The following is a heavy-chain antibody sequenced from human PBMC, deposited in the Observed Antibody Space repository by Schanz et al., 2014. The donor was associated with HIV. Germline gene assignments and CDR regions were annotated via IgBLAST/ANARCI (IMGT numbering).Heavy chain of an antibody. CDR1: GFTFRSYG. J-gene: IGHJ5*02. D-gene: IGHD6-13*01. Sequence: QVQLVESGGGVVRPGRSLRLSCAASGFTFRSYGMHWVRQAPGKGLEWGATISQDGSNKYYSDSVKGRFTISRDNSKNTLYLQMISLKVEDTAMYYCAKDAYSSNYINWVDPWGQGTLVTVSS. CDR2: ISQDGSNK. CDR3: AKDAYSSNYINWVDP. V-gene: IGHV3-30*18.